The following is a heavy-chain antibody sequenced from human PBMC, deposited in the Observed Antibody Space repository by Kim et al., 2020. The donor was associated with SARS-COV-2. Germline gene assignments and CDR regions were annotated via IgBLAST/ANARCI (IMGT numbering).Heavy chain of an antibody. CDR1: GFTFTSSA. CDR3: AAVPTPYGSGRPSIWVVGD. D-gene: IGHD3-10*01. Sequence: SVKVSCKASGFTFTSSAMQWVRQARGQRLEWIGWIVVGSGNTNYAQKFQERVTITRDMSTSTAYMELSSLRSEDTAVYYCAAVPTPYGSGRPSIWVVGDWGEGALVTVSS. J-gene: IGHJ4*02. CDR2: IVVGSGNT. V-gene: IGHV1-58*02.